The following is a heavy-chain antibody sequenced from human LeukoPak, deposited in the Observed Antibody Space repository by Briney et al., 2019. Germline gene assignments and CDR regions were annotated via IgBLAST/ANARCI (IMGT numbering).Heavy chain of an antibody. CDR3: ATPPPPHYDFWSGYWGHFDY. CDR2: IRYDGSNK. CDR1: GFTFSSYS. V-gene: IGHV3-30*02. Sequence: PGGSLRLSCAASGFTFSSYSMNWVRQAPGKGLEWVAFIRYDGSNKYYADSVKGRFTISRDNSKNTLYLQMNSLRAEDTAVYYCATPPPPHYDFWSGYWGHFDYWGQGTLVTVSS. D-gene: IGHD3-3*01. J-gene: IGHJ4*02.